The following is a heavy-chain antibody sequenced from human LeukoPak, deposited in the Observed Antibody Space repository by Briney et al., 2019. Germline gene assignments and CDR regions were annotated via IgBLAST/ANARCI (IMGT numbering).Heavy chain of an antibody. CDR3: AKGDYYGSGLDY. J-gene: IGHJ4*02. D-gene: IGHD3-10*01. Sequence: GGSLRLSCAASGFTFSNYAMHWVRHAPGKGLVLVAFIRYDGGNAYYVDSVKGRFTISRDNSKDTLYLQMNGLRPEDTAVYFCAKGDYYGSGLDYWGQGAPVTVSS. CDR1: GFTFSNYA. CDR2: IRYDGGNA. V-gene: IGHV3-30*02.